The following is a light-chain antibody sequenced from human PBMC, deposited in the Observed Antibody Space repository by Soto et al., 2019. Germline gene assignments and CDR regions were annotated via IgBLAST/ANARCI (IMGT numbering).Light chain of an antibody. J-gene: IGKJ1*01. CDR2: RAS. CDR1: QSISSW. CDR3: QHYNSYPWT. V-gene: IGKV1-5*03. Sequence: DIEMTQSPSTLSASVGDRVTITCRASQSISSWLAWYQQKPGKAPKLLIYRASSLGGGVPSRFSGSGSGTEFTLTISSLQPDDFATYYCQHYNSYPWTFGQGTKVEMK.